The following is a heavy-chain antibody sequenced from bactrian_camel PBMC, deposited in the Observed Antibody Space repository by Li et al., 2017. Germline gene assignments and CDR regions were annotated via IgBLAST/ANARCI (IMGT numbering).Heavy chain of an antibody. Sequence: HVQLVESGGGSVQAGGSLSLSCTVSGDTYFTKCMGWFRQAPGGKREGLALLSGLGGNSAHYADSVKGRFTLSRDNAKNTITLQMGSLKPEDTAMYYCAADSPKTGWVPPLSPQRYKYWGQGTQVTVS. V-gene: IGHV3-3*01. J-gene: IGHJ4*01. CDR1: GDTYFTKC. CDR2: LSGLGGNSA. D-gene: IGHD5*01. CDR3: AADSPKTGWVPPLSPQRYKY.